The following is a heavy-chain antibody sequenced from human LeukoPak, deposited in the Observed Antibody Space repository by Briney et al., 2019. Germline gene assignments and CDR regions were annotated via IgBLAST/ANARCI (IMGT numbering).Heavy chain of an antibody. CDR3: ARDAYCSSTSCYLDV. CDR2: VSYDGSKK. Sequence: GGSLRLSCAASGFTFSSYGIHWVRQAPGKGLEWVAVVSYDGSKKYYADSVKGRLTISRDKSKNTVSLQMNSLRAEDTAVYYCARDAYCSSTSCYLDVWGKGTTVTVSS. V-gene: IGHV3-30*03. D-gene: IGHD2-2*01. J-gene: IGHJ6*03. CDR1: GFTFSSYG.